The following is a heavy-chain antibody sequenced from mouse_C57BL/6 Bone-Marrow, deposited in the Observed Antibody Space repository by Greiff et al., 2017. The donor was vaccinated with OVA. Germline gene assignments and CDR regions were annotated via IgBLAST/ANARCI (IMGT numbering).Heavy chain of an antibody. Sequence: QVQLQQSGAELVRPGTSVKVSCKASGYAFTNYLIEWVKQRPGQGLEWIGVINPGSGGTNYNEKFKGKATLTADKSYSTTFMQLGSLTSEGSAVYFCARNSGYFDYWGKGTTLTVSS. CDR3: ARNSGYFDY. CDR2: INPGSGGT. D-gene: IGHD3-1*01. V-gene: IGHV1-54*01. CDR1: GYAFTNYL. J-gene: IGHJ2*01.